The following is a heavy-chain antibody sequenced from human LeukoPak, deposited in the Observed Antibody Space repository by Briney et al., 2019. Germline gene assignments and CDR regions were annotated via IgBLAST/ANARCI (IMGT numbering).Heavy chain of an antibody. CDR3: AKSSGTNYYYYGMDV. CDR1: GFTFDDYA. Sequence: GGSLRLSCAASGFTFDDYAMHWVRQAPGKGLEWVSGISWNSGSIGYADSVKGRFTISRDNAKNSLYLQMNSLRAEDTALYYCAKSSGTNYYYYGMDVWGQGTTVTVSS. CDR2: ISWNSGSI. V-gene: IGHV3-9*01. J-gene: IGHJ6*02.